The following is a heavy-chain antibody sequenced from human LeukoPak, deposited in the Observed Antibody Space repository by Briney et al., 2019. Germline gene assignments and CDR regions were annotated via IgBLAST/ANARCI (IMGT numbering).Heavy chain of an antibody. D-gene: IGHD1-14*01. V-gene: IGHV3-7*01. J-gene: IGHJ4*02. CDR3: ARNQRRLDY. CDR2: IKQDGSEK. CDR1: GFTFSTYW. Sequence: GGSLRLSCAASGFTFSTYWMSWVRQAPGKGLELVANIKQDGSEKYYVDSVKGRFTISRDNAKNSLYLQVNSLRAEDTAVYYCARNQRRLDYWGQGTLFTVSS.